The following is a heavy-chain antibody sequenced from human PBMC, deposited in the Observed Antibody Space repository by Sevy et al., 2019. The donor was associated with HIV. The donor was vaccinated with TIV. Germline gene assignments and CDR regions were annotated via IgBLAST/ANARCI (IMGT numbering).Heavy chain of an antibody. CDR2: ISGISNYI. V-gene: IGHV3-21*01. D-gene: IGHD3-3*01. J-gene: IGHJ6*02. Sequence: GGSLRLSCAASGFTFSSYYMNWVRQAPGKGLEWVSSISGISNYIYYADSVKGRFTISRDNAKNSLYLQLHSLRAEDTAVYYCAKALDSWDGMGVWGQGTTVTVSS. CDR3: AKALDSWDGMGV. CDR1: GFTFSSYY.